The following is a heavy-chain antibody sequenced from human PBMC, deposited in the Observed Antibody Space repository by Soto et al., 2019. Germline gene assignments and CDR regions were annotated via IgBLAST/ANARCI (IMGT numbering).Heavy chain of an antibody. V-gene: IGHV3-74*01. Sequence: SLTISCEAFSFNFSSYRIPRVRHASGKEQMWVSRINSDGSSTSYADSVKGRFTISRDNAKNTLYLQMNSLRAEDTAVYYCARAGLSGTYYYDSSGYRENYYYYGMD. J-gene: IGHJ6*01. D-gene: IGHD3-22*01. CDR3: ARAGLSGTYYYDSSGYRENYYYYGMD. CDR2: INSDGSST. CDR1: SFNFSSYR.